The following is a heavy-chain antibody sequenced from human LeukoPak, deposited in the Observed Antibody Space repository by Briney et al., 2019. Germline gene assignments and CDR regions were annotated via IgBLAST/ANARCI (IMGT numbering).Heavy chain of an antibody. D-gene: IGHD3-10*01. CDR2: ITPDGSSR. J-gene: IGHJ5*02. V-gene: IGHV3-74*01. CDR3: VTAGASGTYGRFDP. Sequence: GGSLRLSCAASGFTFTNYWMHWVRHVPGEGLVWVSRITPDGSSRSYADSVKGRFTISRDNSKNTVFLQMEFLRPEDTAVYYCVTAGASGTYGRFDPWGQGTLVTVSS. CDR1: GFTFTNYW.